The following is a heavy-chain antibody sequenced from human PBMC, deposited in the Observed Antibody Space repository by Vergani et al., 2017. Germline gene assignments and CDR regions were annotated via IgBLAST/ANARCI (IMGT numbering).Heavy chain of an antibody. CDR2: ISWNSGSI. CDR3: AKDPSKSGFDYYLDY. CDR1: GFTFDDYA. D-gene: IGHD5-12*01. Sequence: EVQLVESGGGLVQPGRSLRLSCAASGFTFDDYAMHWVRQAPGKGLEWVSGISWNSGSIGYADSVKGRFTISRDNSKNSLYLQMNSLRAEDTALYYCAKDPSKSGFDYYLDYWGQGTLVTVSS. V-gene: IGHV3-9*01. J-gene: IGHJ4*02.